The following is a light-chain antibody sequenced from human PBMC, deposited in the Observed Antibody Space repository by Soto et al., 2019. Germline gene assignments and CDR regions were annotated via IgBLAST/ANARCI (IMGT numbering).Light chain of an antibody. V-gene: IGKV1-5*03. CDR3: QQYNNYRYT. CDR1: QSISNW. J-gene: IGKJ2*01. Sequence: DIQMTQSPSTLSASVGDRVTITCRASQSISNWLAWYQQKPGKAPKLLIYKASSLESGVPSRFSGSGSGTEFTLTISSLQPDDFATYYCQQYNNYRYTFGQGTKLEIK. CDR2: KAS.